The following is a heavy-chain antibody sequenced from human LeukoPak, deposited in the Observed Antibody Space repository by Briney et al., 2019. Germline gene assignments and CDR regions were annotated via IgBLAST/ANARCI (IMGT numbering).Heavy chain of an antibody. D-gene: IGHD6-19*01. CDR2: ISWNSGSI. Sequence: PGGSLRLSCAASGFTFDDYAMHWVRQAPGKGLEWVSGISWNSGSIGYADSVKGRFTISRDNAKNSLYLQMNSLRAEDTALYYCAKDVAGTNYWGQGTLVTVSS. J-gene: IGHJ4*02. CDR3: AKDVAGTNY. V-gene: IGHV3-9*01. CDR1: GFTFDDYA.